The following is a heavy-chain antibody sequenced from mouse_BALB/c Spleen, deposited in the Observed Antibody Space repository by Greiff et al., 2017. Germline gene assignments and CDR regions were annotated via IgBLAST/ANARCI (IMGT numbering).Heavy chain of an antibody. D-gene: IGHD1-1*01. CDR3: KRHDITEYYGDY. V-gene: IGHV5-12-2*01. J-gene: IGHJ4*01. CDR1: GFTFSSYT. Sequence: EVKLVESGGGLVQPGGSLKLSCAASGFTFSSYTMSWVRQTPEKRLEWVAYISNGGGSTYYPDTVKGRFTISRDNAKNTLYLQMSSLKSEDTAMYFCKRHDITEYYGDYGGKGTTVTVLS. CDR2: ISNGGGST.